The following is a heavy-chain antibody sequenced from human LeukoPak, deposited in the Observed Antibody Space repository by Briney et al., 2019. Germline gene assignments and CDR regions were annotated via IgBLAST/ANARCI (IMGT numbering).Heavy chain of an antibody. J-gene: IGHJ3*02. D-gene: IGHD5-18*01. CDR3: GRDTVGYGGAFDI. V-gene: IGHV3-30-3*01. Sequence: PGGSLRLSCAASGFTVSRNYMSWVRQAPGKGQEWVAVVSYDGSNKYYADSVKGRSTISRDNSKNTLYLQVNSLRPEDTAVYYCGRDTVGYGGAFDIWGQGTMVTVSS. CDR2: VSYDGSNK. CDR1: GFTVSRNY.